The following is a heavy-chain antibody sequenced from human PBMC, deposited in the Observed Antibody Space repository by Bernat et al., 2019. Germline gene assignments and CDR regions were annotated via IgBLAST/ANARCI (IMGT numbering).Heavy chain of an antibody. J-gene: IGHJ3*02. CDR2: IRYDGSNK. D-gene: IGHD1-7*01. CDR3: AKPIPGGRELGAFDT. Sequence: QVQLVESGGGVVQPGGSLRLSCAASGFTFNTYGMQWVRQAPGKGLEWVAYIRYDGSNKYYADYVKGRFTISRDNSKNTLFLQMNSLTTDDTAVYYCAKPIPGGRELGAFDTWGQGKMVTVSS. V-gene: IGHV3-30*02. CDR1: GFTFNTYG.